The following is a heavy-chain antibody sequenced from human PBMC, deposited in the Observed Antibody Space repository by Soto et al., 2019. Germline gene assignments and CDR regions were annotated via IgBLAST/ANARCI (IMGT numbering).Heavy chain of an antibody. CDR3: ARVTGTAPTVGDYGMDV. CDR1: GDSVSSNSAA. V-gene: IGHV6-1*01. D-gene: IGHD1-1*01. CDR2: TYYRSKWYN. J-gene: IGHJ6*02. Sequence: PSQTLSLTCAISGDSVSSNSAAWNSIRQSPSRGLEWLGRTYYRSKWYNDYAVSVKSRITIIPDTSKNQFSLQLNSVTPEDTAVYYCARVTGTAPTVGDYGMDVWGQGTTVTVSS.